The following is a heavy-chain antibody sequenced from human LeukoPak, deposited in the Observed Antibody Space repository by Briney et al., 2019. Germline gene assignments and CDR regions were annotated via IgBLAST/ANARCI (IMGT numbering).Heavy chain of an antibody. CDR2: INHSGST. CDR3: ARGSSWSKYFQH. D-gene: IGHD6-13*01. CDR1: GGSFSGYY. Sequence: SETLSLTCAVYGGSFSGYYWSWIRQPPGKGLEWIGEINHSGSTNYNPSLKSRVTISVDTSKNQFSLKLSSVTAADTAVYYCARGSSWSKYFQHWGQGTLVTVSS. J-gene: IGHJ1*01. V-gene: IGHV4-34*01.